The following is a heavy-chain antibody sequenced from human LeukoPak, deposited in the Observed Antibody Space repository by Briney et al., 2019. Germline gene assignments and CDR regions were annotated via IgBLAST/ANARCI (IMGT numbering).Heavy chain of an antibody. CDR3: ARVAPHYDILTGYYVYYYYYYMDV. J-gene: IGHJ6*03. Sequence: PSETLSLTCTVSGYSISSGYYWGWIRQPPGKGLEWIGSIYHSGSTYYNPSLKSRVTISVDTSKNQFSLKLSSVTAADTAVYYCARVAPHYDILTGYYVYYYYYYMDVWGKGTTVTVSS. CDR2: IYHSGST. V-gene: IGHV4-38-2*02. CDR1: GYSISSGYY. D-gene: IGHD3-9*01.